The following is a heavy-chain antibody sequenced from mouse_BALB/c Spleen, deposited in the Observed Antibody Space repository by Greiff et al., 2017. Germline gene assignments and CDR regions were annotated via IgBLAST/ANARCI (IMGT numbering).Heavy chain of an antibody. CDR1: GFTFSSYA. J-gene: IGHJ3*01. Sequence: EVKLVESGGGLVKPGGSLKLSCAASGFTFSSYAMSWVRQTPEKRLEWVASISSGGSTYYPDSVKGRFTISRDNARNILYLQMSSLRSEDTAMYYCARANDGYYTTFAYWGQGTLVTVSA. V-gene: IGHV5-6-5*01. CDR3: ARANDGYYTTFAY. CDR2: ISSGGST. D-gene: IGHD2-3*01.